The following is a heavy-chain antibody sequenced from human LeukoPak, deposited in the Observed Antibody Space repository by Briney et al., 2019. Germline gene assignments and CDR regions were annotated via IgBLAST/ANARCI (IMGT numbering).Heavy chain of an antibody. CDR3: QSRFLEWLLDY. D-gene: IGHD3-3*01. V-gene: IGHV4-39*01. Sequence: SETLSLTCTVSGGSISSNNYFWGWIRQPPGKGLEWIGSIYDSGSTYYNPSLKSRVTISVDTSKNQFSLKLNSATAADTAMYYCQSRFLEWLLDYWGQGTLVTVSS. CDR1: GGSISSNNYF. J-gene: IGHJ4*02. CDR2: IYDSGST.